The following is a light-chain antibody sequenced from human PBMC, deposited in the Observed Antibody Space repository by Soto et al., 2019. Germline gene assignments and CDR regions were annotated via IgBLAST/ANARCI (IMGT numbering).Light chain of an antibody. CDR2: GAS. J-gene: IGKJ4*01. V-gene: IGKV3-15*01. Sequence: ETVMTQSPATLSVSPGERATLSCRASQSVSRNLAWYQQKPGQAPRLLIYGASTRATGIPARFSGSGFGTDFTLTISSLQSEDFAVYYCQQYNNWPLTFGGGTKVDIK. CDR1: QSVSRN. CDR3: QQYNNWPLT.